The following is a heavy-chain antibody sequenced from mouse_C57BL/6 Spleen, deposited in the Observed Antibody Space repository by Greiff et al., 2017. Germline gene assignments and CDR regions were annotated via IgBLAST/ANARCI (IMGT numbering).Heavy chain of an antibody. D-gene: IGHD4-1*01. J-gene: IGHJ2*01. CDR1: GFNINDYY. Sequence: VQLQESGAELVKPGASVKLSCTASGFNINDYYMHWVKQRTEQGLEWIGRIDPEDGETKYAPKFQGKATITADTSSNTANLQLSSLTSEDTAVYYCARNWDFDYWGQGTTLTVSS. V-gene: IGHV14-2*01. CDR3: ARNWDFDY. CDR2: IDPEDGET.